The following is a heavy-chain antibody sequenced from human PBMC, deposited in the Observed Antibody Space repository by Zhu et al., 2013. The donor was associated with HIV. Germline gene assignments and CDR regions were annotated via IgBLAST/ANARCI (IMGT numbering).Heavy chain of an antibody. J-gene: IGHJ4*02. Sequence: QVQLVQSGAEVKKPGASVKVSCKASGYTFTGYYIHWVRQVSGQGLEWMGRLKTNSGYTGYAKKFQGRVTFTRNTSIDTAYMELSSLTSEDTAVYYCARGHWEFPLXHEYWGQGTLVTVSS. CDR3: ARGHWEFPLXHEY. D-gene: IGHD7-27*01. CDR1: GYTFTGYY. CDR2: LKTNSGYT. V-gene: IGHV1-8*03.